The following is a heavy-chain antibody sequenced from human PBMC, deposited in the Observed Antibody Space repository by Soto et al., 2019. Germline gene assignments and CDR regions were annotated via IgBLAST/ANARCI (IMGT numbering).Heavy chain of an antibody. CDR2: IYYYSGST. V-gene: IGHV4-59*01. CDR3: ARSRGGYFGY. J-gene: IGHJ4*02. D-gene: IGHD3-22*01. Sequence: QVQLQESGPGLVKPSETLSLTCTVSGASISSYYWSWIRQPPGKGLQWFGSIYYYSGSTNYNPSLRSGVTISVGMSKNQFSLKLSSVTGADTAVYYCARSRGGYFGYWGQGTLVTVSS. CDR1: GASISSYY.